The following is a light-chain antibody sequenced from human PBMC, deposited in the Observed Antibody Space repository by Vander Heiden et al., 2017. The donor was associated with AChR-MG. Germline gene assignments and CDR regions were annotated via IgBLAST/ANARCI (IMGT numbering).Light chain of an antibody. V-gene: IGKV3-11*01. CDR3: QQRSTLT. CDR2: DAS. J-gene: IGKJ4*01. Sequence: IVLTQSPATLSLSPGERATLSCRASQSVSTFLAWYQQKPGQAPSLLIYDASKRATGIPARFSGSGSGTDFTLTIISLEPEDFAVYYCQQRSTLTFGGGTKVEIK. CDR1: QSVSTF.